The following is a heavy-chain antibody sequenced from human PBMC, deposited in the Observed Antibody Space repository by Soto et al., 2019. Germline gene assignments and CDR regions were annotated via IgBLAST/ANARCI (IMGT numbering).Heavy chain of an antibody. V-gene: IGHV1-69*13. Sequence: SVKVSCKASGGTFSSYAISWVRQAPGQGLEWMGGIIPIFGTANYAQKFQGRVTITADESTSTAYMELGSLRSEDTAVYYCARDPHYYYDSSGYLDYWGQRTLVTVSS. J-gene: IGHJ4*02. CDR1: GGTFSSYA. D-gene: IGHD3-22*01. CDR2: IIPIFGTA. CDR3: ARDPHYYYDSSGYLDY.